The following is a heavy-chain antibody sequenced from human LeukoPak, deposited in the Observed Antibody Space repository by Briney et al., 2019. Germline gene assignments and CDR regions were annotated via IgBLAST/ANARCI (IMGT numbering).Heavy chain of an antibody. CDR1: GFTFSSYE. J-gene: IGHJ4*02. V-gene: IGHV3-48*03. Sequence: GGSLRLSCAPSGFTFSSYEMNWVRQAPGKGLEWVSYISSSSSYTNYADSVKGRFTLSRDNSKNTLYLQMNSLRIEDTAVYYCGRGSVGFGELNYWGQGTLVTVSS. CDR3: GRGSVGFGELNY. D-gene: IGHD3-10*01. CDR2: ISSSSSYT.